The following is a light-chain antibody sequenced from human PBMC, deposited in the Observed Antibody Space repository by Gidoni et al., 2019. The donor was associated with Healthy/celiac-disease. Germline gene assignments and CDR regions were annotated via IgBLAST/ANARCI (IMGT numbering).Light chain of an antibody. J-gene: IGKJ1*01. CDR2: LGA. Sequence: DIVMTQPPLSLLVTHGEPASISCRSSQSLLHSNGYNYLDRYLQKPGPSPQLLIYLGAHRASGVPDRFSGSGSGTDFTLKISRVEAEDVGVYYCMQALQTPWTFGQGTKVEIK. V-gene: IGKV2-28*01. CDR1: QSLLHSNGYNY. CDR3: MQALQTPWT.